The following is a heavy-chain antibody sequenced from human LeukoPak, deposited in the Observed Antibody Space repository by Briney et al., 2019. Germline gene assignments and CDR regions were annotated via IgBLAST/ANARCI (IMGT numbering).Heavy chain of an antibody. CDR2: ISGSGAST. V-gene: IGHV3-23*01. CDR3: ATSPCSGGTCYSGYFDH. D-gene: IGHD2-15*01. J-gene: IGHJ4*02. CDR1: GFSFSSYA. Sequence: GGSLRLSCAASGFSFSSYAMNWVRLAPGKGLEWVSTISGSGASTYYADSVKGRFTISRDSSKNTLYLQMNTLRAEDTAIYFCATSPCSGGTCYSGYFDHWGQGTLVTVPS.